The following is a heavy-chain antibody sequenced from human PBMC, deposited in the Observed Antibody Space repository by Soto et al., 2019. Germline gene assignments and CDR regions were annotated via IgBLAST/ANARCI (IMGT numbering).Heavy chain of an antibody. J-gene: IGHJ4*02. V-gene: IGHV1-58*01. CDR3: AAEVYSGGDCCHFDY. Sequence: QVQVVQSGPEVRKPGTSVKVSCKTSGFTFTNSAVQWMRQARGQRLEWIGWIIVGNGNTNYAQKVQGRVTITRDVSTSTAYMELSSLTSEDTPVYYCAAEVYSGGDCCHFDYWGQGALVTVSS. D-gene: IGHD2-21*02. CDR2: IIVGNGNT. CDR1: GFTFTNSA.